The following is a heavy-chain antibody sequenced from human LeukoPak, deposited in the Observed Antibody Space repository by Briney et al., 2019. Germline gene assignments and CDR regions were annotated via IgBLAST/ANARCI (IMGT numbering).Heavy chain of an antibody. CDR2: ISSRGSTI. Sequence: PGGSLRLPCAPSGFTFRDYYMSWLRQAPGKGLDGVSYISSRGSTIYLPASVKGRFTFSRNHAKNPLYLQMNSLRATAPAVYYFARCYDYVWGSYHPSIDYWGQGTLVTVSS. D-gene: IGHD3-16*02. J-gene: IGHJ4*02. CDR1: GFTFRDYY. CDR3: ARCYDYVWGSYHPSIDY. V-gene: IGHV3-11*04.